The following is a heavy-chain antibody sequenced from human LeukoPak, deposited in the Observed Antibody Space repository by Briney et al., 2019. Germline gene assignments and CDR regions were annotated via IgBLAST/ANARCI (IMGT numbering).Heavy chain of an antibody. CDR2: ISSSSSYI. CDR3: AREGNGYSYGYSYYYYMDV. V-gene: IGHV3-21*01. Sequence: PGGSLRLSCAASGFTFSSYAMSWVRQAPGKGLEWVSSISSSSSYIYYADSVKGRFTISRDNAKNSLYLQMNSLRAEDTAVYYCAREGNGYSYGYSYYYYMDVWGKGTTVTVSS. J-gene: IGHJ6*03. CDR1: GFTFSSYA. D-gene: IGHD5-18*01.